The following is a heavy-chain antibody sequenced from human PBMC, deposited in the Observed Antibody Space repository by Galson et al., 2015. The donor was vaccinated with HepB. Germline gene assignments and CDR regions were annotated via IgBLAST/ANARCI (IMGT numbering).Heavy chain of an antibody. D-gene: IGHD3-9*01. J-gene: IGHJ3*02. CDR1: GGSVSSGSYY. CDR3: ARGYYDSPLYAFDI. Sequence: ETLSLTCTVSGGSVSSGSYYWSWIRQPPGKGLEWIGYIYYSGSTNYNPSLKSRVTISVDTPKNQFSLKLSSVTAADTAVYYCARGYYDSPLYAFDIWGQGTMVTVSS. CDR2: IYYSGST. V-gene: IGHV4-61*01.